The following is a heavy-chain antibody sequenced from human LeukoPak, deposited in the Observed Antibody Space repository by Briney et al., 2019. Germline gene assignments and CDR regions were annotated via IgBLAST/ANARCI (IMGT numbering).Heavy chain of an antibody. J-gene: IGHJ6*02. CDR3: ARGLERRMSLYYYYYGMDV. Sequence: AGSLRLSCAASGFTFSSCSMSWVRQAPGKGLEWVSSISISSSSIYYAYSVKGRFTISRANAKHSLYLQMTRLTAEDRAVYYCARGLERRMSLYYYYYGMDVWGQGTTVTVSS. D-gene: IGHD1-1*01. CDR2: ISISSSSI. V-gene: IGHV3-21*01. CDR1: GFTFSSCS.